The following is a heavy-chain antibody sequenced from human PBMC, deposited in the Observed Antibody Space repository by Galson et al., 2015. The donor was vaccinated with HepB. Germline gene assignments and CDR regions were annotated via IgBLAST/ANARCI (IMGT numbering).Heavy chain of an antibody. CDR1: GYTFTNFA. CDR2: ISTYNGNT. J-gene: IGHJ3*02. Sequence: SVKVSCKASGYTFTNFAITWVRQAPGQGLEWMGWISTYNGNTNSAQKLRGRVTMTTDTSISTAYMELSRLRSDDTAVYYCARVEQLVLQDAFDIWGQGTMVTVSS. V-gene: IGHV1-18*01. D-gene: IGHD6-13*01. CDR3: ARVEQLVLQDAFDI.